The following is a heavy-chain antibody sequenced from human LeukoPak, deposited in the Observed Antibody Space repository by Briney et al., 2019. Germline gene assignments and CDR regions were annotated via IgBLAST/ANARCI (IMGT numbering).Heavy chain of an antibody. CDR1: GFTFSSYA. CDR2: ISSNGGST. J-gene: IGHJ3*02. D-gene: IGHD3-22*01. Sequence: GGSLRLSCAASGFTFSSYAMHWVRQAPGKGLEYVSSISSNGGSTYYANSVKGRFTISRDNSKNTLYLQMGSLRGEDMAVYYCARDVAYYYESSGYYSLGFDIWGQGTMVTVSS. V-gene: IGHV3-64*01. CDR3: ARDVAYYYESSGYYSLGFDI.